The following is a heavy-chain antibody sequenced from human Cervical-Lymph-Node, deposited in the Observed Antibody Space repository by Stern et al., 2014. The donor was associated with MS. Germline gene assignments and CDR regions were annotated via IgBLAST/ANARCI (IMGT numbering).Heavy chain of an antibody. J-gene: IGHJ4*02. CDR2: VIPMFRSA. Sequence: QVQLVQSGPDVKKPGSSVKISCKASGGSFSSYTITWVRQAPGLGPEYMGGVIPMFRSATYAPKFRDRLTITADESTSTAFMELTSLLLEDTAVYYCARGPPSQPLNYWGQGTLVTVSS. CDR3: ARGPPSQPLNY. D-gene: IGHD1-14*01. V-gene: IGHV1-69*01. CDR1: GGSFSSYT.